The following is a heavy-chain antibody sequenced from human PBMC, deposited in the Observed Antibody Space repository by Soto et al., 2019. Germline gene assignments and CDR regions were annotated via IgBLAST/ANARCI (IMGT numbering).Heavy chain of an antibody. Sequence: SETLSLTCTVSGGSISTYYWSWIRQPPGKALEWIGYIYYSGSTNYNPSLKSRVTISVDTSKKQFSLKLSSVTTADTAMYYCARRYYDSSDYYTAFDIWGQGTMVTVSS. D-gene: IGHD3-22*01. J-gene: IGHJ3*02. CDR1: GGSISTYY. CDR3: ARRYYDSSDYYTAFDI. CDR2: IYYSGST. V-gene: IGHV4-59*01.